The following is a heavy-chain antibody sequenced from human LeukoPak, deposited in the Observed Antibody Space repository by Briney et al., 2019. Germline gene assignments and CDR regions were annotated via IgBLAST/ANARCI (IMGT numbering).Heavy chain of an antibody. Sequence: GGSLRLSCAASGFTFSSYAMHWVRQAPGKVLEYVSAISSNGGSTYYANSVKGRFTISRDNSKNTLYLQMGSLRAEDMAVYYCARGVSGYSYGLIHYFDYWGQGTLVTVSS. J-gene: IGHJ4*02. V-gene: IGHV3-64*01. D-gene: IGHD5-18*01. CDR2: ISSNGGST. CDR3: ARGVSGYSYGLIHYFDY. CDR1: GFTFSSYA.